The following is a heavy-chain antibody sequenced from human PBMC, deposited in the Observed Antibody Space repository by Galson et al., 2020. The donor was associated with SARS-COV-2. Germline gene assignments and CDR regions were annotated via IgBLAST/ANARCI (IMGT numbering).Heavy chain of an antibody. J-gene: IGHJ6*02. CDR2: IYKSCNT. D-gene: IGHD3-3*01. Sequence: SETLSLTCAVSGASISSGSYYWRWIRPPAEKGLWWIGRIYKSCNTNYHPPLCSHVTISVDTSKNQFHLKLTSVTAADTAVYYCARGNSPCVTIFGVLTGTCGMDVWGQGTTVTVSS. V-gene: IGHV4-61*02. CDR3: ARGNSPCVTIFGVLTGTCGMDV. CDR1: GASISSGSYY.